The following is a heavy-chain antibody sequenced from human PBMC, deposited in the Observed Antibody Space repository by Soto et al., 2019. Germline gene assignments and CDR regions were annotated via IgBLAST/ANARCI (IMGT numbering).Heavy chain of an antibody. CDR2: ISGRGGST. D-gene: IGHD3-3*01. CDR1: GFTFSSYA. J-gene: IGHJ4*02. CDR3: AKEPSTIFRVVNGPQTTDFDF. Sequence: EVQLLESGGGLVQPGVSLRLSCEASGFTFSSYAMSWVRQAPGKGMEWVSAISGRGGSTYYADSGKGRFTISRDNSKNTLNLQINSLKAEDTAIYYFAKEPSTIFRVVNGPQTTDFDFRGQGTLVTVYS. V-gene: IGHV3-23*01.